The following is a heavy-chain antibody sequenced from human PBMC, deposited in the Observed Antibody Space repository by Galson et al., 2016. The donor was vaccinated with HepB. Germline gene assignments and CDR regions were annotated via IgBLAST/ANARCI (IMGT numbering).Heavy chain of an antibody. CDR3: AKGGAGRPGYYYYAIDV. J-gene: IGHJ6*02. Sequence: SLRLSCAASGFTFTSYVMRWVRQAPGRGLEWVSTIVGPAGNTYYPDSVKGRFTISRDTSKNTLYLQMSSLRAEDTAVYYCAKGGAGRPGYYYYAIDVWGQGTTVTVSS. CDR1: GFTFTSYV. D-gene: IGHD6-6*01. V-gene: IGHV3-23*01. CDR2: IVGPAGNT.